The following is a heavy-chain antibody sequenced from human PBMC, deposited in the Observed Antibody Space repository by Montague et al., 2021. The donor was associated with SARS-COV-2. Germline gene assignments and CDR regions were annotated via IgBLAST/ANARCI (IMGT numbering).Heavy chain of an antibody. D-gene: IGHD3-10*01. Sequence: SLRLSCAATGFTFDDYGMSWARQAPGKGLEWVSGISRTGDRTAYGDSVKGRLTISRDNAKNSLYLQMNSLRVEDTALYHCSRGGGMIRGVVDFWGQGILVSVSS. V-gene: IGHV3-20*01. CDR1: GFTFDDYG. J-gene: IGHJ4*02. CDR2: ISRTGDRT. CDR3: SRGGGMIRGVVDF.